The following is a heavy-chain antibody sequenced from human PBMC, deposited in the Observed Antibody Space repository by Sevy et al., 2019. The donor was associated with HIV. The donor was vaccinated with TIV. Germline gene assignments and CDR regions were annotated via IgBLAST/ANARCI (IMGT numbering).Heavy chain of an antibody. V-gene: IGHV1-3*04. CDR2: INTGNGDT. Sequence: ASMNVSCKASGYTFTSYVMHWVRQAPGQRLQWMGWINTGNGDTKYSEKLQGRVTITRDTSASTAYMELSSLRSEDTAVYYCARDRGGSGDFDYWGQGTLVTVSS. J-gene: IGHJ4*02. CDR1: GYTFTSYV. CDR3: ARDRGGSGDFDY. D-gene: IGHD3-10*01.